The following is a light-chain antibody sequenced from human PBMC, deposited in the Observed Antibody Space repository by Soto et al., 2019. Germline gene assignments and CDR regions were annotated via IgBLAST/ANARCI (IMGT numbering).Light chain of an antibody. V-gene: IGKV1-33*01. Sequence: DIQMTQSPSSLSASVGDRVTITCQASQDISNYLNWYQHKPGKAPKLLIYDASSLQTGVPSRFSGSGSGTYFTFTISSLQPEDIATYYCQHYDNLPYTFGQGTKLEIK. CDR1: QDISNY. CDR3: QHYDNLPYT. J-gene: IGKJ2*01. CDR2: DAS.